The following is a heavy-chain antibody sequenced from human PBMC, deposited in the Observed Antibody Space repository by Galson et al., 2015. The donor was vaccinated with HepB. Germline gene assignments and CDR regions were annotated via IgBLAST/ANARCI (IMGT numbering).Heavy chain of an antibody. D-gene: IGHD2-2*01. CDR1: GGSFSGYY. J-gene: IGHJ4*02. CDR2: INHSGST. V-gene: IGHV4-34*01. Sequence: SETLSLTCAVYGGSFSGYYWSWIRQPPGKGLEWIGEINHSGSTNYNPSLKSRVTISVDTSKNQFSLKLSSVTAADTAVDYCARGGDCSSTSCRIRTGTSFDYWVQRTLVTVSS. CDR3: ARGGDCSSTSCRIRTGTSFDY.